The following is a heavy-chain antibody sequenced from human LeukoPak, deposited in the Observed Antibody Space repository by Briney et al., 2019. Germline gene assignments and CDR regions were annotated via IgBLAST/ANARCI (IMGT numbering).Heavy chain of an antibody. CDR3: ARVGAHDFWNWNAWFDP. V-gene: IGHV3-53*01. Sequence: GSLKLSCAASGFTVSSNYMSWVRQAPGKGLEWVSVIYSGGSTYYADSVKGRFTISRDNSKNTLYLQMNSLRAEDTAVYYCARVGAHDFWNWNAWFDPWGQGTLVTVSS. D-gene: IGHD3/OR15-3a*01. J-gene: IGHJ5*02. CDR2: IYSGGST. CDR1: GFTVSSNY.